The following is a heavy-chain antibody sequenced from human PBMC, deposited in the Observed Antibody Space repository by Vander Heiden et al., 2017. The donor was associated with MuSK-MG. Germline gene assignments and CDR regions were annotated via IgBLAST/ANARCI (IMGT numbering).Heavy chain of an antibody. V-gene: IGHV3-33*06. CDR2: IWYDGSNQ. D-gene: IGHD2-15*01. Sequence: QVQLVESGGGVVKPGTSLRLSCAAPGFNFTNYGMHWVRQAPCKGLEWVAVIWYDGSNQYYADSVKGRFTISRDISKNTLYLRMNSLRVEDTAVYYCAKDRGGYYFYGMDVWGQGTTVTVSS. CDR1: GFNFTNYG. CDR3: AKDRGGYYFYGMDV. J-gene: IGHJ6*02.